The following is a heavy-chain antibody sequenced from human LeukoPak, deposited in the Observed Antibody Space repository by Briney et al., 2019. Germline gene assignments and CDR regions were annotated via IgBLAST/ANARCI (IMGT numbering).Heavy chain of an antibody. Sequence: PSETLSLTCTVSGGSISSSSYYWGWIRQPPGKGLEWIGSIYYSGSTYYNPSLKSRVTISVDTSKNQFSLKLSSVTAADTAVYYCARVGGKSRRPGIAAAGPDYWGQGTLVTVSS. CDR3: ARVGGKSRRPGIAAAGPDY. J-gene: IGHJ4*02. D-gene: IGHD6-13*01. V-gene: IGHV4-39*07. CDR2: IYYSGST. CDR1: GGSISSSSYY.